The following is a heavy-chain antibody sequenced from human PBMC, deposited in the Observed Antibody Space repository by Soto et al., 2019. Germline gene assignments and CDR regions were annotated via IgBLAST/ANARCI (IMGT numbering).Heavy chain of an antibody. V-gene: IGHV4-31*03. CDR2: IYYTGST. Sequence: LXLPCMVSRASIRSGCYYWSWLRQSPGKGLEWIGHIYYTGSTFYSPSLKSRLTISLDTSKNQFSLDLRSVTAADTAMYYCARIEMASIKWGRGTLVTVSS. J-gene: IGHJ4*02. CDR3: ARIEMASIK. CDR1: RASIRSGCYY.